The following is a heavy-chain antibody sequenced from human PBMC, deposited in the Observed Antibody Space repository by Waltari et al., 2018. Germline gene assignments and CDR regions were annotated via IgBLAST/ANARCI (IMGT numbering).Heavy chain of an antibody. CDR2: ISGSGGST. V-gene: IGHV3-23*01. Sequence: EVQLLESGGGLVQPGGSLRLSCAASGFTFSSYAMSWVRQAPGKGLEWVSAISGSGGSTYYADSVNGRFTISRDNSKNTLYLQMNSLRAEDTAVYYCAKGGRQGSGWIYYYYGMDVWGQGTTVTVSS. CDR3: AKGGRQGSGWIYYYYGMDV. CDR1: GFTFSSYA. J-gene: IGHJ6*02. D-gene: IGHD6-19*01.